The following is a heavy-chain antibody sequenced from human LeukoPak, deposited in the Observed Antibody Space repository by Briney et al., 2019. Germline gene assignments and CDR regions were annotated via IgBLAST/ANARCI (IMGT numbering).Heavy chain of an antibody. J-gene: IGHJ4*02. CDR3: ATMVLAVAGYDY. D-gene: IGHD6-19*01. Sequence: GASVKVSCKVSGYTLTELSMHWVRQAPGEGLEWMGGFDPEDGETIYAQKFQGRVTMTEDTSTDTAYMELSSLRSEDTAVYYCATMVLAVAGYDYWGQGTLVTVSS. CDR1: GYTLTELS. V-gene: IGHV1-24*01. CDR2: FDPEDGET.